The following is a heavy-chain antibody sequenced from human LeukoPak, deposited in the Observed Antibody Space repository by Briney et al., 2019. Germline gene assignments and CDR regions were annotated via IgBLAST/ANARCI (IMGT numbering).Heavy chain of an antibody. CDR3: VRGGWELDY. CDR2: IKEDGTEK. D-gene: IGHD1-26*01. CDR1: GFVFRNFW. V-gene: IGHV3-7*01. J-gene: IGHJ4*02. Sequence: PGGSLRLSCVASGFVFRNFWMAWVRQPPGKGLEWVAHIKEDGTEKYYLDSVKGRFTIARDDARNSLFLQINSLRVDDTATYYCVRGGWELDYWGQGSPVTVSS.